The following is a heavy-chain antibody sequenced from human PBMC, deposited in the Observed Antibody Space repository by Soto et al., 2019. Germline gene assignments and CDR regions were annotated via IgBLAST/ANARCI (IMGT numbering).Heavy chain of an antibody. CDR3: ARMTQYYYDSSGYYPIFDY. Sequence: GSGPTLVNPTQTLTLTCTFSGFSLSTSGMCVSWIRQPPGKALEWLARIDWDDDKYYSTSLKTRLTISKDTSKNQVVLTMTNMDPVDTATYYCARMTQYYYDSSGYYPIFDYWGQGTLVTVSS. J-gene: IGHJ4*02. CDR1: GFSLSTSGMC. V-gene: IGHV2-70*11. D-gene: IGHD3-22*01. CDR2: IDWDDDK.